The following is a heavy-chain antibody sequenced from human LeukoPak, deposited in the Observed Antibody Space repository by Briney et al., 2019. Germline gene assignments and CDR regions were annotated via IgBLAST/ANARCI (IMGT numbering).Heavy chain of an antibody. J-gene: IGHJ5*02. CDR2: ISSSSSYI. D-gene: IGHD3-16*01. CDR3: ARDTPGVSSPSPT. CDR1: GFTFSSYS. V-gene: IGHV3-21*01. Sequence: SCAASGFTFSSYSMNWVRQAPGKGLEWVSSISSSSSYIYYADSVKGRFTISRDNAKNSLYLQMNSLRAEDTAVYYCARDTPGVSSPSPTWGQGTLVTVSS.